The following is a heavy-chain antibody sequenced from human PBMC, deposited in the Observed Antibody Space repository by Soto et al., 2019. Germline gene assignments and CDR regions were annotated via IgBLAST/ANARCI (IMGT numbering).Heavy chain of an antibody. D-gene: IGHD1-20*01. CDR1: GFIVSHNY. V-gene: IGHV3-53*01. CDR2: IYSSGAT. Sequence: GGSLRLSCIPSGFIVSHNYMSWVRQAPGTGLEWVSVIYSSGATYYADSVKGRFTISRDDSKNTLYLQMNSLRAEDTAVYYCARGITGTTFDYWGQGTLVTVSS. CDR3: ARGITGTTFDY. J-gene: IGHJ4*02.